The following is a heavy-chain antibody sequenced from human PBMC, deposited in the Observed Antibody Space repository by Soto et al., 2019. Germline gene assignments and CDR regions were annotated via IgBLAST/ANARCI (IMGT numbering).Heavy chain of an antibody. CDR2: ISYDGRNE. D-gene: IGHD1-26*01. V-gene: IGHV3-30*18. CDR1: GFTFSSHG. Sequence: QVQLVESGGGVVQPGRSLRLSCAASGFTFSSHGMHWVRQAPGKGLEWLSVISYDGRNEYYTDSVKGRFTISRDNYKDTLYLQMNRLRVEDTAVYYCAKEDACGNTIPTATDWGLGTLVTVSS. J-gene: IGHJ4*02. CDR3: AKEDACGNTIPTATD.